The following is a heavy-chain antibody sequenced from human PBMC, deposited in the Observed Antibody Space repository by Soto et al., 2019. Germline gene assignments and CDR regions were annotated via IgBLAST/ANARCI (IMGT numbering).Heavy chain of an antibody. J-gene: IGHJ6*02. Sequence: SVKVSCKASGFTFTSSAVQWVRQARGQRLEWMGWIVVGSGNTNYAQKFQERVTSTRDMSTSTAYMELSSLRSEDTAVYYCAADRRNSSSSNLFRAYYYYGMDVWGQGTTVTVSS. D-gene: IGHD6-6*01. CDR1: GFTFTSSA. CDR2: IVVGSGNT. CDR3: AADRRNSSSSNLFRAYYYYGMDV. V-gene: IGHV1-58*01.